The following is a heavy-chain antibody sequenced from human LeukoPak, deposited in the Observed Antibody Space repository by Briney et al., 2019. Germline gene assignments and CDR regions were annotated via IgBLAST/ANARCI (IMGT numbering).Heavy chain of an antibody. CDR3: ARAKYYYDSSGLDY. D-gene: IGHD3-22*01. V-gene: IGHV3-23*01. CDR2: ISGSGDNT. Sequence: GGSLRLSCAVSGFTFSSYAMNWVRQAPGKGLEWVSSISGSGDNTYYADSVKGRFTISRDNAKNSLYLQMNSLRAEDTAVYYCARAKYYYDSSGLDYWGQGTLVTVSS. CDR1: GFTFSSYA. J-gene: IGHJ4*02.